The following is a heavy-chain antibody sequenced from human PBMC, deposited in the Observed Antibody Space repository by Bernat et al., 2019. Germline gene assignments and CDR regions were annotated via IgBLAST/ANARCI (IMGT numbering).Heavy chain of an antibody. CDR2: IKNKANSYIT. D-gene: IGHD1-26*01. CDR1: GFTFSDHY. CDR3: VSVRLGATPRLRDS. V-gene: IGHV3-72*01. J-gene: IGHJ4*02. Sequence: EVQLVESGGNLVQPGGSLRLSCAASGFTFSDHYMDWVRQAPGKGLEWVGRIKNKANSYITKYATSVEGRFTISRDDSKNSLYLQMNSLKTEDTAMYYCVSVRLGATPRLRDSWGQGTLVTVSS.